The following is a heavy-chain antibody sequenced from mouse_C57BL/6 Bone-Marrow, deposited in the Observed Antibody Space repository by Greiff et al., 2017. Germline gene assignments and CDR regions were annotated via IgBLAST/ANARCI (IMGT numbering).Heavy chain of an antibody. Sequence: VQLQQSGAELARPGASVKLSCKASGYTFTSYGISWVKQRTGQGLEWIGEIYPRNGNTYYNEKFKGKATLTADKSSSTAYMELRSLTSEDSAVYFCEGGYDRYYYDYWGQGTTLTVSS. CDR2: IYPRNGNT. CDR3: EGGYDRYYYDY. V-gene: IGHV1-81*01. D-gene: IGHD2-2*01. J-gene: IGHJ2*01. CDR1: GYTFTSYG.